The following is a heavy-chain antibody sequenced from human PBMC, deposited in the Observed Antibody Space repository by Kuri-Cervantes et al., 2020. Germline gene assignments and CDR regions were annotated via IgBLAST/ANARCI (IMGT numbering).Heavy chain of an antibody. CDR2: INHSGST. J-gene: IGHJ3*02. CDR3: ARPLSSQRAGDAFDI. Sequence: GSLRLSCAVYGGSFRGYYWSWIRQPPGKGLEWVGEINHSGSTNYNPSLKSRVTISVDTSKKQFSLKLSSVTAADTAVYYCARPLSSQRAGDAFDIWGQGTMVTVSS. CDR1: GGSFRGYY. V-gene: IGHV4-34*01. D-gene: IGHD2-2*01.